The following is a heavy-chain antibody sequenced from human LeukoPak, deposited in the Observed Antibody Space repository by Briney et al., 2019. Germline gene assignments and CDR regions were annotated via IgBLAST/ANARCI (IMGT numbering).Heavy chain of an antibody. CDR1: GYTFTSYD. V-gene: IGHV1-8*01. CDR3: ARSTPNANSPLSFDI. CDR2: MNPNSGNT. D-gene: IGHD4-23*01. Sequence: ASVKVSCKASGYTFTSYDINWVRQATGQGLEWMGWMNPNSGNTVYAQKFQGRVTMTRNTSLSTAYMELRSLRSDDTAVYYCARSTPNANSPLSFDIWGQGTMVTVSS. J-gene: IGHJ3*02.